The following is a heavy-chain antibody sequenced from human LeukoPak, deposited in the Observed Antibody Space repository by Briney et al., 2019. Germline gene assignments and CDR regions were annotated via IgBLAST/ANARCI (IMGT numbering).Heavy chain of an antibody. CDR1: GFTFSSYA. V-gene: IGHV3-23*01. CDR3: AKGSYYDSSGSFYFDY. J-gene: IGHJ4*02. CDR2: ISGSGDNT. Sequence: GGSLRLSCAASGFTFSSYAMSWVRQAPGKGLEWVSGISGSGDNTYYADPVKGRFTISRDNSKNTLYVQVNSLGTEDTTAYYCAKGSYYDSSGSFYFDYWGQGTLVTVSS. D-gene: IGHD3-22*01.